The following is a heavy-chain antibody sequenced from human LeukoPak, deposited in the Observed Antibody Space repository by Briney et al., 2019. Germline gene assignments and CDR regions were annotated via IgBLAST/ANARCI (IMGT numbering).Heavy chain of an antibody. CDR3: ASSRYYFDSSGYYPDY. CDR1: GFPFSRYE. Sequence: GSLRLSCAGSGFPFSRYEMNWGRPAPGKGLEWVSSISSSSYIQYAASVKGRFTISRDNAANSLYLQMNSLTAEDTAVYYCASSRYYFDSSGYYPDYWGQGTLSPSPQ. D-gene: IGHD3-22*01. J-gene: IGHJ4*02. V-gene: IGHV3-21*01. CDR2: ISSSSYI.